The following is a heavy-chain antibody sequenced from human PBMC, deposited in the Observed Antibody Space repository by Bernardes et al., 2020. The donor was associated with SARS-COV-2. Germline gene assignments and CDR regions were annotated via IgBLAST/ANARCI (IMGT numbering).Heavy chain of an antibody. CDR2: IITDGRTK. V-gene: IGHV3-74*01. CDR1: EFTIGSYW. Sequence: GGPLSLSSAASEFTIGSYWMHWVSTGPGRGLVWFSVIITDGRTKRYAASGKGRFTISRDNGKNTLYLQMNSLRAEDTAVYYCVRGPSDGHGRFEYWGQGALVTVSS. J-gene: IGHJ4*02. CDR3: VRGPSDGHGRFEY.